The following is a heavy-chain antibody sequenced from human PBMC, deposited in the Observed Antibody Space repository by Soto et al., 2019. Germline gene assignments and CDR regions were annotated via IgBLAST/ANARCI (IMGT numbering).Heavy chain of an antibody. D-gene: IGHD1-20*01. V-gene: IGHV4-39*01. Sequence: SETLSLTCTVSSGSISVTNVFWGWVRQPPGKGLEWIGNIDYSGTAYFSPSLATRVTFHVDTSKNQFSLTLYSVTAADTAVYYCARITGRNLDYWGQGILVTVSS. CDR1: SGSISVTNVF. CDR2: IDYSGTA. J-gene: IGHJ4*02. CDR3: ARITGRNLDY.